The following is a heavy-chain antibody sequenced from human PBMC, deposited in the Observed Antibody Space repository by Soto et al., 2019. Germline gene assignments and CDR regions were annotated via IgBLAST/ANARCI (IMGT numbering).Heavy chain of an antibody. V-gene: IGHV3-30*03. CDR2: ISYDGSKK. J-gene: IGHJ6*02. CDR3: ARDREEWFGEVGYYYGMDV. D-gene: IGHD3-10*01. CDR1: GFIFSNYV. Sequence: QVQRVDSGGDVVQPGRSLRLSCAASGFIFSNYVIHWVRQAPGKGLEWVAVISYDGSKKYYADSVKGRFTISRDKSKNTLYLQMNNLKTEDTAVYYCARDREEWFGEVGYYYGMDVWGQGTTVTVSS.